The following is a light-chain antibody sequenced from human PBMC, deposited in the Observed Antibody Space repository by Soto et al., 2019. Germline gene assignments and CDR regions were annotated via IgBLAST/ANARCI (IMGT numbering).Light chain of an antibody. CDR3: PQYGSSPYT. V-gene: IGKV3-20*01. J-gene: IGKJ2*01. CDR1: QSVGSSY. Sequence: EIVLTQSPGTLSLSPGERATLSCRASQSVGSSYLAWYQQKPGQAPRLLIYGASSRATGIPDRFSGSGSGTDFSLTISSLEPEDFAVYYCPQYGSSPYTFGQGTKLEIK. CDR2: GAS.